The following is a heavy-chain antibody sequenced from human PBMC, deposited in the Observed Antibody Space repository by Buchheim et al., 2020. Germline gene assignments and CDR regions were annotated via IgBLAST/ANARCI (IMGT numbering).Heavy chain of an antibody. CDR1: GFTFGSYD. CDR2: VSGSGGRT. V-gene: IGHV3-23*01. CDR3: AKGIVGTSLSDY. J-gene: IGHJ4*02. Sequence: EVQLLESGGGLVQPGGSLRLSCAASGFTFGSYDMTWVRQAPGKGLEWVSTVSGSGGRTYYADSVRGRFTISRDNCKNTQYLQMNRLRAEDTAVYYCAKGIVGTSLSDYWGQGTL. D-gene: IGHD1-26*01.